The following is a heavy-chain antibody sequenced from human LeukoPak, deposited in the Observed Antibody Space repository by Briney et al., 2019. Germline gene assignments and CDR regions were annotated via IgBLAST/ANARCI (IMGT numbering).Heavy chain of an antibody. Sequence: GGSLRLSCAASGFTFSNYAMTWVRQAPGKGLEWVSAISGSGDSTYYADSVKGRFSISRDNSKNTLYLQMNSLRAEDTAVYYCARAKAYYGSGSYLVDAFDIWGQGTMVTVSS. CDR3: ARAKAYYGSGSYLVDAFDI. J-gene: IGHJ3*02. D-gene: IGHD3-10*01. V-gene: IGHV3-23*01. CDR2: ISGSGDST. CDR1: GFTFSNYA.